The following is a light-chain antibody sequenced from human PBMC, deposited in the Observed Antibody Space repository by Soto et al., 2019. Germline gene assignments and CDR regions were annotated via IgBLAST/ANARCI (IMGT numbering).Light chain of an antibody. CDR1: QDISNY. Sequence: DIQMTQSPSSLSASVGDRVTITCQASQDISNYLNWYQQKPGKAPKLLIYDAYNLETGVPSRFSGSRSWTAFTSTISSLQPKYITTHYSEQYDNLPLTFGQVTKVEIE. J-gene: IGKJ1*01. CDR3: EQYDNLPLT. CDR2: DAY. V-gene: IGKV1-33*01.